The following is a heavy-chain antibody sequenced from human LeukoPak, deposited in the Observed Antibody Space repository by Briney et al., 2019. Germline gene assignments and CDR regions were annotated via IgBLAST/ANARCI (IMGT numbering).Heavy chain of an antibody. D-gene: IGHD3-16*02. CDR2: ISGSGGST. J-gene: IGHJ4*02. CDR1: GFTFSSYA. CDR3: ASRIDVWGSYRYFDY. Sequence: GGSLRLSCAASGFTFSSYAVSWVRQAPGKGLEWVSAISGSGGSTYYADSVKGRFTISRDNSKNTLYLQMNSLRAEDTAVYYCASRIDVWGSYRYFDYWGQGTLVTVSS. V-gene: IGHV3-23*01.